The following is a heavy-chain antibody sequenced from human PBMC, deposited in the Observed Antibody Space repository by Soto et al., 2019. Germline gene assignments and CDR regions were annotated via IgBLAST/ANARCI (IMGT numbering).Heavy chain of an antibody. J-gene: IGHJ5*02. CDR3: ARPMTTVINWFDP. CDR2: INHSGST. D-gene: IGHD4-4*01. V-gene: IGHV4-34*01. CDR1: GGSFSGYY. Sequence: PSETLSLTCAVYGGSFSGYYWSWIRQPPGKGLEWIGEINHSGSTNYNPSLKSRVTISVDTSKNQFSLKLSSVTAADTAVYYCARPMTTVINWFDPWGQGTLVTVSS.